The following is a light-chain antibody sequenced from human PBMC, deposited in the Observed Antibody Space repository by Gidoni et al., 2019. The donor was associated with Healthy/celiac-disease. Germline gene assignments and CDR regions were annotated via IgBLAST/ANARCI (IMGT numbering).Light chain of an antibody. J-gene: IGKJ2*01. Sequence: EIVLTQSPGTLSLSPGERATLSCRASQSVSSSYLAWYQQKPGQAPRLLIYGASSRATGIPDRFSGSGSGTDSTLTISRLEPEDFAVYYCQQYGSSPPYTFGQGSTGDQT. V-gene: IGKV3-20*01. CDR2: GAS. CDR3: QQYGSSPPYT. CDR1: QSVSSSY.